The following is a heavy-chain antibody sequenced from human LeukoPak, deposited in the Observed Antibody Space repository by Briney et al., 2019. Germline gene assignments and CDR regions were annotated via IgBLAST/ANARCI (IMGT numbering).Heavy chain of an antibody. CDR1: GYTFTGYY. D-gene: IGHD6-19*01. Sequence: ASVKVSCKASGYTFTGYYIHWVRQAPGQGLEWMGRINPNSGGADYAQKFQGRVSMTRDASISTAYMELSSLRSDDTAVYYCARGPRLDSSGWYYGAFDIWGQGTMVTVS. J-gene: IGHJ3*02. CDR3: ARGPRLDSSGWYYGAFDI. CDR2: INPNSGGA. V-gene: IGHV1-2*06.